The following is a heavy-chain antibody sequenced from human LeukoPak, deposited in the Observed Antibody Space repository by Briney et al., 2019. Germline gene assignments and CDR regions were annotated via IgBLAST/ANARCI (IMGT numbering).Heavy chain of an antibody. J-gene: IGHJ4*02. D-gene: IGHD3-22*01. CDR2: ISRSGSNT. V-gene: IGHV3-23*01. Sequence: PGGSLTLSCAASGFTFSNYAMSWVRQAPGKGLEWVSAISRSGSNTYYADSVKGRFTISRDNSKNTLYLQMNSLRAEDTAVYYCVGSSDSSGYYFHYFDYWGQGTLVTVSS. CDR1: GFTFSNYA. CDR3: VGSSDSSGYYFHYFDY.